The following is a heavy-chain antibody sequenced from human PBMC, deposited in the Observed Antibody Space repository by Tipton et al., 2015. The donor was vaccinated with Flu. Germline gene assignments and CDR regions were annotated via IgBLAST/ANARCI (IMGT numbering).Heavy chain of an antibody. Sequence: TLSLTCTVSGGSISSYYWSWIRQPPGKGLEWIGYIYYSGSTNYNPSLKSRVTISVDTSKNQFSLRLSSVTAADTAVYYCARGRTHFDWYFDLWGRGTLVTVSS. V-gene: IGHV4-59*12. CDR2: IYYSGST. D-gene: IGHD3-3*02. CDR1: GGSISSYY. CDR3: ARGRTHFDWYFDL. J-gene: IGHJ2*01.